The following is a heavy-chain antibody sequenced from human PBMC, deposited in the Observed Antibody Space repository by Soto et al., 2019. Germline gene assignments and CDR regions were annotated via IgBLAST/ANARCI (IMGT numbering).Heavy chain of an antibody. D-gene: IGHD5-12*01. CDR1: GFTFSSDW. V-gene: IGHV3-7*03. CDR2: IKQDGREK. Sequence: EVQLVESGGGLVQPGGSLRLSCAASGFTFSSDWMSWVRQAPGKGLEWVANIKQDGREKYYVDSVKGRFTNSRDNAKNSVYLQMNSLRAEDTAVYYCARDSRFEDIVDTRFACGGKGTLVTVSS. CDR3: ARDSRFEDIVDTRFAC. J-gene: IGHJ4*02.